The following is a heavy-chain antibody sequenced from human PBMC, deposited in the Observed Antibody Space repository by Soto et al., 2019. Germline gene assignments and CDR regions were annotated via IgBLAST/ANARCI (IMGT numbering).Heavy chain of an antibody. D-gene: IGHD3-16*01. CDR3: ARGRMTTFFDH. V-gene: IGHV4-59*01. CDR2: IYYSGST. CDR1: GGSISSYY. J-gene: IGHJ4*02. Sequence: SETLSLTCTVSGGSISSYYWSWIRQPPGKGLEWIGYIYYSGSTNYNPSLKSRVTISVDTSKNQFSLKLSSVTAADTAVYYCARGRMTTFFDHWGQGTLVTVSS.